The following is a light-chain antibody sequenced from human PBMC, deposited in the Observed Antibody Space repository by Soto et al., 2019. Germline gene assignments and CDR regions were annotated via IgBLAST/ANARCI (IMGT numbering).Light chain of an antibody. Sequence: EVVMTQSPATLSVSPGERATLSCRASQTVSRNLAWYQQRPGQAPRLLIYDISNRATGVPARFSGSGSDTEFTLTIRSLQSEDFAVYFCQQYNNWPYFGQGTRLEIK. J-gene: IGKJ5*01. CDR1: QTVSRN. CDR3: QQYNNWPY. V-gene: IGKV3-15*01. CDR2: DIS.